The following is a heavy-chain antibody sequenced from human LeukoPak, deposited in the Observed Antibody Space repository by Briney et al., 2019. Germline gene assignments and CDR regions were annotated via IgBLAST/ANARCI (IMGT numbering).Heavy chain of an antibody. V-gene: IGHV3-30*04. CDR2: ISYDGSNN. D-gene: IGHD6-13*01. CDR3: AREMLAAAGTRPDY. CDR1: GFTFSSYA. Sequence: HPGGSLRLSCAASGFTFSSYAMHWVRQAPGKGREWVAVISYDGSNNYYADSVKGRFTTSRDNSKNTLYLQMNSLRAEDTAVYYCAREMLAAAGTRPDYWGQGTLVTVSS. J-gene: IGHJ4*02.